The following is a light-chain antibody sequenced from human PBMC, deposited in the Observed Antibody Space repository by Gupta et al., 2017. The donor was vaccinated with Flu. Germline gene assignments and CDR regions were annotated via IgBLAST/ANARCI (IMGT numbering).Light chain of an antibody. CDR2: QAS. CDR1: HGITNW. Sequence: QSPSPLSASVGDRVTITCRETHGITNWLAWYQQKPGKAPKLLIYQASTLEVGVPSRFSGTKSGTDFIFTISSLQPDDFATYYCQEYNPWAFGQGTKV. V-gene: IGKV1-5*03. CDR3: QEYNPWA. J-gene: IGKJ1*01.